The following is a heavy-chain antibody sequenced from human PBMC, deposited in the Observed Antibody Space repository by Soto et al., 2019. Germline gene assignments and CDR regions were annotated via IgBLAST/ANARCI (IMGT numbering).Heavy chain of an antibody. J-gene: IGHJ6*02. V-gene: IGHV3-48*03. CDR3: ARAPGVYGPGAMGYYGMDV. CDR1: DFTFRSDE. D-gene: IGHD3-10*01. Sequence: GGSLRLSCAASDFTFRSDEMNWVRQAPGKGLEWVSYISSSGTTIYYGDSVKGRFTISRDNAKNSLYLQMNSLRGEDTAVYYCARAPGVYGPGAMGYYGMDVWGQGTTVTVSS. CDR2: ISSSGTTI.